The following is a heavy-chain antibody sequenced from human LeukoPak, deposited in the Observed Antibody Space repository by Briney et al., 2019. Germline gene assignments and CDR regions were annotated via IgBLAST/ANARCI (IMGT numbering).Heavy chain of an antibody. Sequence: PGGSLRLSCAGSGFTFSSYWMSWVRQAPGKGLEWVANIKQDGSEKYYVGSVKGRFTISRDNAKNSLYLQMNSLRAEDTAVYYCARDYDILTGWLDYWGQGTLVTVSS. CDR2: IKQDGSEK. J-gene: IGHJ4*02. V-gene: IGHV3-7*01. CDR1: GFTFSSYW. CDR3: ARDYDILTGWLDY. D-gene: IGHD3-9*01.